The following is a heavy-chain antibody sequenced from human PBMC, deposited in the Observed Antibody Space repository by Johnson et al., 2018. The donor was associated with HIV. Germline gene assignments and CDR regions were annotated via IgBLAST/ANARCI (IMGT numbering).Heavy chain of an antibody. V-gene: IGHV3-20*04. CDR3: ARGRPWGWELRGNAFDI. J-gene: IGHJ3*02. D-gene: IGHD1-26*01. CDR2: MNWNGGST. CDR1: GFTFDDYG. Sequence: VQLVESGGGVVRPGGSLRLSCAASGFTFDDYGLSWVRQAPGKGLEWVSGMNWNGGSTGYAASVKGRCTISRDNAKNSLYLQMNSLRAEDTALYYCARGRPWGWELRGNAFDIWGQGTMVTVSS.